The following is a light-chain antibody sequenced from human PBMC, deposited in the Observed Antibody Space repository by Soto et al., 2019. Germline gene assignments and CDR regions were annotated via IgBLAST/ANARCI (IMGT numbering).Light chain of an antibody. CDR1: QSLVHSDGNTY. J-gene: IGKJ5*01. CDR3: MQGTHWPIT. CDR2: EVS. Sequence: DIVMTQPPLSLPVTLGQPASISCRSSQSLVHSDGNTYLNWFQQRPGQSPRHLIYEVSKRDSGVPDRFSGSGSGPHFTLKISRVEAEDIGIYYCMQGTHWPITFGQGTRLEIK. V-gene: IGKV2-30*02.